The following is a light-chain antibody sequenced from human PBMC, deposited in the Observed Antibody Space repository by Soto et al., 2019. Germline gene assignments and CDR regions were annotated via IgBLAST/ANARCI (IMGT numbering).Light chain of an antibody. V-gene: IGKV3-20*01. Sequence: EIVLTQSPGTLFLSPGERATLSCRASQSVSGTYLGWYQMKPDQSPRLVIYGASSRATGIPDRFRGSGSGTDFTLTITRLEPEDSAVYYCQQYGSPPLTFGGGTRVEIK. J-gene: IGKJ4*01. CDR1: QSVSGTY. CDR3: QQYGSPPLT. CDR2: GAS.